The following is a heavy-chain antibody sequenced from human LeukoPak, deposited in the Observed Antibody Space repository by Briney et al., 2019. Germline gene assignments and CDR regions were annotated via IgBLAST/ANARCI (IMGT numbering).Heavy chain of an antibody. CDR1: GFTVGSNT. D-gene: IGHD3-22*01. Sequence: GGSLRLSCAASGFTVGSNTMSWVRQAPGKGLEWVSIIYSGGSTSYADSVKGRFTISRDNSKSTLYLQMNSLRTEDTAVYYCARGGSYFDISGYYFYWGQGTLVTVSS. CDR3: ARGGSYFDISGYYFY. CDR2: IYSGGST. J-gene: IGHJ4*02. V-gene: IGHV3-66*01.